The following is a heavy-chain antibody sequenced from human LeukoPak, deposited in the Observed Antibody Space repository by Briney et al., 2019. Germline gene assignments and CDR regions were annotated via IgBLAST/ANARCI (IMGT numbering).Heavy chain of an antibody. Sequence: PGGSLRLSCAASGFTFSSYWMSWVRQAPGKGLEWEANIKQDGSEKYYVDSVKGRFTISRDNAKNSLYLQMNSLRAEDTAVYYCARDIAAVPYYFDYWGQGTLVTVSS. CDR3: ARDIAAVPYYFDY. J-gene: IGHJ4*02. D-gene: IGHD6-13*01. CDR1: GFTFSSYW. V-gene: IGHV3-7*01. CDR2: IKQDGSEK.